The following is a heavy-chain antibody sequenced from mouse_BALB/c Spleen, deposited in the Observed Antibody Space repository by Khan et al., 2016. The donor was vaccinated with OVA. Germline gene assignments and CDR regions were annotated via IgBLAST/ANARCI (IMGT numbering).Heavy chain of an antibody. J-gene: IGHJ3*01. D-gene: IGHD2-3*01. CDR1: GYTFTNYW. V-gene: IGHV1-69*02. CDR2: IYPSDSYT. Sequence: QVRLQQSGTELVRPGASVKLSCKASGYTFTNYWINWVRQRPGQGLEWIGNIYPSDSYTNYNQKFKDKATLTVDKSSSTAYMQLSSRTSEDSAVYYCAGEGVDGSWFAYWGQGTLVTVSA. CDR3: AGEGVDGSWFAY.